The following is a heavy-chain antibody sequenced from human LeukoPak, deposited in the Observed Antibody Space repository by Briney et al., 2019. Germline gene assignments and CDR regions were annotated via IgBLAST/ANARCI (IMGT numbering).Heavy chain of an antibody. D-gene: IGHD3-22*01. CDR1: GFTSSDYG. Sequence: GGSLRLSCAASGFTSSDYGMSWVRQAPGPGLEWVSGISRNCGSTAYEDCVKGSVAISRDNAKMSLYLQMNSLTAVDTAVYYCAREMTYYYDSNPDYFGCWGQGTRLTVSS. V-gene: IGHV3-20*04. CDR3: AREMTYYYDSNPDYFGC. J-gene: IGHJ4*02. CDR2: ISRNCGST.